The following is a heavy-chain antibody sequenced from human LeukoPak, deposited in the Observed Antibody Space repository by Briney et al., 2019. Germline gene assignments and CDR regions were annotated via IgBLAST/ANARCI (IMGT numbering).Heavy chain of an antibody. J-gene: IGHJ4*02. V-gene: IGHV4-38-2*02. CDR1: GYSISSGYY. CDR2: IYHSGST. D-gene: IGHD3-3*01. Sequence: SETLSLTCTVSGYSISSGYYWGWIRQPPGKGLEWIGSIYHSGSTYYNPSLKSRVTISVDTSKNQFSLKLSSVTAADTAVYYCARERFLEWLFDYWGQGTLVTVSS. CDR3: ARERFLEWLFDY.